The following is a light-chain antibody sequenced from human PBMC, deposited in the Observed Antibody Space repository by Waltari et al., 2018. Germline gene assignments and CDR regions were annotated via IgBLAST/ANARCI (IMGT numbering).Light chain of an antibody. CDR3: QHHFRLPAT. CDR1: QRISRY. J-gene: IGKJ1*01. Sequence: IMLTQSPGTLSLSQGERATLSCRASQRISRYLAWYQQKPGQAPRLLIYGASTRATGIPDRFSGSGSGTDFSLTISGQEPEDSAVYYCQHHFRLPATFGQGTKVEIK. V-gene: IGKV3-20*01. CDR2: GAS.